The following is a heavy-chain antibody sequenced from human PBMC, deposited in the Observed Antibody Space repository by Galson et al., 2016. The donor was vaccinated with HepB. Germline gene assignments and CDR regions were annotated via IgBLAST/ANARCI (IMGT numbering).Heavy chain of an antibody. CDR3: VKGRGATLRAGATFDV. CDR2: ISNTGGIT. Sequence: SLRLSCAASGFTLSNYAIHWVRQAPGKGSEYVSAISNTGGITYYADSLKGRFSISRDNSKNTLYLQMSSLRPEDTAVYYCVKGRGATLRAGATFDVWGQGTLVTVSS. J-gene: IGHJ4*02. V-gene: IGHV3-64D*06. D-gene: IGHD1-26*01. CDR1: GFTLSNYA.